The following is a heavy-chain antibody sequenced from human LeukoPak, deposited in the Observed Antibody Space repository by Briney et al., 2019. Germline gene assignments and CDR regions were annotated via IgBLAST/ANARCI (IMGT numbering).Heavy chain of an antibody. Sequence: SETLSLTCAVYGGSFSGYYWSWIRQPPGKGLEWTGEINHSGSTYYNPSLESRVTISIDTSKNQFSLKLSSVTAADTAVYYCARVGGWFGYWFDPWGQGTLVTVSS. V-gene: IGHV4-34*01. CDR2: INHSGST. CDR3: ARVGGWFGYWFDP. J-gene: IGHJ5*02. CDR1: GGSFSGYY. D-gene: IGHD6-19*01.